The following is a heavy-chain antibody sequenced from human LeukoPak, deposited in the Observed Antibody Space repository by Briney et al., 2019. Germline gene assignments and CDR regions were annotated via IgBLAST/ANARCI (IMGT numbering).Heavy chain of an antibody. CDR3: ATNYDDSLYYFDY. CDR2: IYYSGST. J-gene: IGHJ4*02. D-gene: IGHD4-17*01. V-gene: IGHV4-61*01. CDR1: GGSVSSGTYY. Sequence: SETLSLTCTVSGGSVSSGTYYWSWIRQPPGKGLEWIGYIYYSGSTNYSPSLKSRVTISADTSKNQFSLKLTSVTVADTAVYYCATNYDDSLYYFDYWGQGTLVTVSS.